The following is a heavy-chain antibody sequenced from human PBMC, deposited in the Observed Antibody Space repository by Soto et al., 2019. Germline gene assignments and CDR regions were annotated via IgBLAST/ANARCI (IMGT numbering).Heavy chain of an antibody. D-gene: IGHD6-13*01. Sequence: QVQLVESGGGVVQPGRSLRLSCAASGFTFSSYAMHWVRQAPGKGLEWVAVISYDGSNKYYADSVKGRFTISRDKSKNTLYRQMNSLRAEDTAVYYCARGSSSWCEWVCNYWGKGTLVTVSS. J-gene: IGHJ4*02. CDR2: ISYDGSNK. CDR3: ARGSSSWCEWVCNY. V-gene: IGHV3-30-3*01. CDR1: GFTFSSYA.